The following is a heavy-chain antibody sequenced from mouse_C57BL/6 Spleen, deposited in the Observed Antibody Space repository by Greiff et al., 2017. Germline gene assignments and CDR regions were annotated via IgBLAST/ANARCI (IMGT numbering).Heavy chain of an antibody. CDR1: GYTFTSYW. Sequence: QVQLQQPGAELVMPGASVKLSCKASGYTFTSYWMHWVKQRPGQGLEWIREIDPSDSYTNYNQKFKGKSTLTVDKSSSTAYMQLSSLTSEDSAVYYCARSSDYGAEGYFDVWGTGTTVTVSS. CDR2: IDPSDSYT. J-gene: IGHJ1*03. CDR3: ARSSDYGAEGYFDV. V-gene: IGHV1-69*01. D-gene: IGHD2-4*01.